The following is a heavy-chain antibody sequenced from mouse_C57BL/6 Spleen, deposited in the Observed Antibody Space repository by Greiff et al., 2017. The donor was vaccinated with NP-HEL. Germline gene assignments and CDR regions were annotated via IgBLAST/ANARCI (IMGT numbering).Heavy chain of an antibody. Sequence: EVQRVESGGGLVKPGGSLKLSCAASGFTFSDYGMHWVRQAPEKGLEWVAYISSGSSTIYYADTVKGRFTISRDNAKNTLFLQMTSLRSEDTAMYYCARPMVTTGSFPSCYAMDYWGQGTSVTVSS. V-gene: IGHV5-17*01. CDR2: ISSGSSTI. J-gene: IGHJ4*01. CDR3: ARPMVTTGSFPSCYAMDY. D-gene: IGHD2-2*01. CDR1: GFTFSDYG.